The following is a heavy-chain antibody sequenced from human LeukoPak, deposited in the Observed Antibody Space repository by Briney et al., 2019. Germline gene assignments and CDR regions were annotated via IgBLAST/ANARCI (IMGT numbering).Heavy chain of an antibody. CDR3: AKDSFTVVRGVGSDDGFAV. J-gene: IGHJ3*01. CDR1: GFTFTTYG. Sequence: GGSLRLSCAASGFTFTTYGMSWVRQAPGKGLEWVSVAGDSAATTHYADSVKGRFFISRDNSKNTVHLQMNNLRAEDTAVYYCAKDSFTVVRGVGSDDGFAVWGQGTMVIVSS. D-gene: IGHD3-10*01. V-gene: IGHV3-23*01. CDR2: AGDSAATT.